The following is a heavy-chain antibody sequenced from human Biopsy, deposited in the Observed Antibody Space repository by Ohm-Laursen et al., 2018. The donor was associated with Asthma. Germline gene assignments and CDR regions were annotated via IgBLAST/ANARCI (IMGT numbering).Heavy chain of an antibody. J-gene: IGHJ4*02. V-gene: IGHV1-24*01. CDR1: GYSLTDLS. CDR2: HDHEEGGT. Sequence: SVKVSCKFSGYSLTDLSMHWVRQAPGQGLEWMGGHDHEEGGTVNARRFQGRVTMTEDTSTDAAYMELSSLSSDDTAVYYCASDFPKDYVRYNFQFWGQGTLVTVSS. D-gene: IGHD4-17*01. CDR3: ASDFPKDYVRYNFQF.